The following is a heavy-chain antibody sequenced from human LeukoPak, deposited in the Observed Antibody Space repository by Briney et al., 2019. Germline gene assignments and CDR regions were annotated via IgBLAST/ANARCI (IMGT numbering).Heavy chain of an antibody. D-gene: IGHD6-13*01. CDR2: IYYSGST. CDR1: GGSISSYY. J-gene: IGHJ6*02. CDR3: AGGEYSSSWTSMDV. V-gene: IGHV4-59*08. Sequence: SETLSLTCTVSGGSISSYYWSWIRQPPGKGLEWIGYIYYSGSTNYNPPLKSRVTISVDTSKKQFSLKLSSVTAADTAVYYCAGGEYSSSWTSMDVWGQGTTVTVSS.